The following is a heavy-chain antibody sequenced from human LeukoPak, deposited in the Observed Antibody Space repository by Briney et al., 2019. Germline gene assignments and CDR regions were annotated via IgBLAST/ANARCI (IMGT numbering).Heavy chain of an antibody. V-gene: IGHV5-10-1*01. Sequence: GESLRISCKASGYSFTNYWISWVRQMPGKGLEWMGRTAPSDSYTNYSPSFQGHVTISADKSISTAYLQWSSLKASDTAMYYCARGRAIAVAGTWFDPWGQGTLVTVSS. CDR3: ARGRAIAVAGTWFDP. D-gene: IGHD6-19*01. J-gene: IGHJ5*02. CDR1: GYSFTNYW. CDR2: TAPSDSYT.